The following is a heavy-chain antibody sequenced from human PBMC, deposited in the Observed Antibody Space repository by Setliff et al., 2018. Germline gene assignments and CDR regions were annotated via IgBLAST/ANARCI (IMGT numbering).Heavy chain of an antibody. Sequence: GASVKVSCKASGYTFTSHYMHWVRQAPGLGLEWMGTINPSRGRTSYAQKFQGRVTMTRDTSTSTVYMDMSSLRSEDTAVYYCARDVFPYHYEGAFDIWGQGTMVTVSS. D-gene: IGHD3-22*01. V-gene: IGHV1-46*01. J-gene: IGHJ3*02. CDR2: INPSRGRT. CDR1: GYTFTSHY. CDR3: ARDVFPYHYEGAFDI.